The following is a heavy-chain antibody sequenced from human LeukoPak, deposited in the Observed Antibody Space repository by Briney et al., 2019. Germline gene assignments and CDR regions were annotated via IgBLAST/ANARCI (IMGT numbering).Heavy chain of an antibody. CDR2: IRNKANSYTT. V-gene: IGHV3-72*01. CDR1: GFTFSGHY. J-gene: IGHJ4*02. Sequence: GGSLRLSCAVSGFTFSGHYMDWVRQAPGKGLEWVGRIRNKANSYTTEYAASVKGRFTISRDASKNSVFLQMNNLKAEDSAVYYCAISSSSGFTLFDYWGQGILVIVSS. D-gene: IGHD6-13*01. CDR3: AISSSSGFTLFDY.